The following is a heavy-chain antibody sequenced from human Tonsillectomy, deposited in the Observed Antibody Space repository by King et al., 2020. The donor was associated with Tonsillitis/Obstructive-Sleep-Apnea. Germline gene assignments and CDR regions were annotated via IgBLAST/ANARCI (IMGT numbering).Heavy chain of an antibody. CDR3: ARDRELDAFDI. V-gene: IGHV4-31*03. Sequence: VQLQESGPGLVKPSQTLSLTCTVSGASISSGGYYWSWIRQHPGKGLEWIGCVYYSGSTYCNPSLKSRVTISVGTSKNQFSLNLISVTAADTAVYYCARDRELDAFDIWGQGTMVTVSS. CDR1: GASISSGGYY. J-gene: IGHJ3*02. CDR2: VYYSGST. D-gene: IGHD3-10*01.